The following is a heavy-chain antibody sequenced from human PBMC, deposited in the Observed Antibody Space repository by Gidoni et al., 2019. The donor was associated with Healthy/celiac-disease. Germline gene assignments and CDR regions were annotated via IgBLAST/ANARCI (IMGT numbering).Heavy chain of an antibody. CDR3: AREEGVWVRGEAFDI. CDR1: GGSIRSRSYY. V-gene: IGHV4-61*02. CDR2: IYTSGST. J-gene: IGHJ3*02. D-gene: IGHD3-10*01. Sequence: VQLQESRPGLVKPSQPLSLTCTSAGGSIRSRSYYWSWIRQPAGKGLEWIRRIYTSGSTNYNPSLKSRVTISVDTSKNPFSLKLSSVTAADTAVYYCAREEGVWVRGEAFDIWGQGTMVTVSS.